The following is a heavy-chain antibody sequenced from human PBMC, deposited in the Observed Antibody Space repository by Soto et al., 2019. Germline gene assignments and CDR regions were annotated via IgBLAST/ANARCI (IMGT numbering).Heavy chain of an antibody. Sequence: QVQLVQSGAEVTRPGASVKVSCKASGYSFISHYIHWVRQAPGQGLEWMGFINPSGGSATLAQKFPGRVTMTRDTSTSTVYMELTLLRSEDAAVYYCARDYLSSKLSMSYFYFWSQGTLFTVSS. CDR1: GYSFISHY. CDR2: INPSGGSA. V-gene: IGHV1-46*01. D-gene: IGHD2-2*01. J-gene: IGHJ4*02. CDR3: ARDYLSSKLSMSYFYF.